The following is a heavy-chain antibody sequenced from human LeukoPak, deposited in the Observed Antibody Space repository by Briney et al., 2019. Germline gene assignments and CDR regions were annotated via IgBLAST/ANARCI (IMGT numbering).Heavy chain of an antibody. Sequence: SETLSLTCAVYGGSFSGYYWSWIRQPPGKGLEWIGEINHSGSTNYNPSLKSRVTISVDTSKNQFSLKLSSVTAADTAVYYCARGLRAYYYGSGSYYSLRPFDYWGQGTLVTVSS. J-gene: IGHJ4*02. V-gene: IGHV4-34*01. D-gene: IGHD3-10*01. CDR1: GGSFSGYY. CDR2: INHSGST. CDR3: ARGLRAYYYGSGSYYSLRPFDY.